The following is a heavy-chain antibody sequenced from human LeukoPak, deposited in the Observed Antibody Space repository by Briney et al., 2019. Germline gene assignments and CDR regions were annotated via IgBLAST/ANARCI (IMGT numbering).Heavy chain of an antibody. D-gene: IGHD4-17*01. CDR3: ARQNSEDYGDRRFDY. CDR2: ISSSGSTI. J-gene: IGHJ4*02. V-gene: IGHV3-48*03. CDR1: GFTFSSYE. Sequence: PGGSLRLSCAASGFTFSSYEMNWVRQAPGKGLEWLSYISSSGSTISYADSVKGRFTISRDNAKNSLYLQMNSLRAEDTAVYYCARQNSEDYGDRRFDYWGQGTLVTVSS.